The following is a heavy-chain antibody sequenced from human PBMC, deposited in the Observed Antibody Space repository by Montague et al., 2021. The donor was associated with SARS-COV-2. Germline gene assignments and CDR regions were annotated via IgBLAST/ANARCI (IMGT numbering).Heavy chain of an antibody. J-gene: IGHJ6*03. D-gene: IGHD2-2*02. V-gene: IGHV4-34*01. CDR3: RVVPAGIPKGPNFYYMDV. CDR2: TYHSGST. Sequence: SETLSLTCAVYGGSFSGYSWSWIRQPPGKGLEWIGQTYHSGSTNYNPSLKSRVTISVDTSKNRFSLKLSSVTAADTALYYCRVVPAGIPKGPNFYYMDVWGKGTTVTVSS. CDR1: GGSFSGYS.